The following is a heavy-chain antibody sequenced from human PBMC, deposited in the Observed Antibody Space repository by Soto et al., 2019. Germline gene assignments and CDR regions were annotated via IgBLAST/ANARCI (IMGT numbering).Heavy chain of an antibody. CDR1: WYIFSISIAS. CDR2: TYYRSKWIH. Sequence: SHPLXLTCDISWYIFSISIASWNFIRQSPSRGLEWLGRTYYRSKWIHEYTLSMESRITINPDTSKNQFSLHIYSVTPEDTAVYYCEGVVWFRGMEVWGQGTPVTVYS. V-gene: IGHV6-1*01. J-gene: IGHJ6*01. CDR3: EGVVWFRGMEV. D-gene: IGHD3-16*01.